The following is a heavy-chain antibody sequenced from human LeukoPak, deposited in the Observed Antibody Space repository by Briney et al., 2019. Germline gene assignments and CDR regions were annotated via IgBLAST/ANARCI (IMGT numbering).Heavy chain of an antibody. CDR2: IKQDGSEK. CDR1: GFTFSSNW. V-gene: IGHV3-7*03. Sequence: GGSLRLSCAASGFTFSSNWMTWVRQAPGKGLEWVANIKQDGSEKYYVDSVKGRFTISRDNSKNTLYLQMNSLRAEDTAVYYCAKTRSVVPAATDAFDIWGQGTMVTVSS. D-gene: IGHD2-2*01. CDR3: AKTRSVVPAATDAFDI. J-gene: IGHJ3*02.